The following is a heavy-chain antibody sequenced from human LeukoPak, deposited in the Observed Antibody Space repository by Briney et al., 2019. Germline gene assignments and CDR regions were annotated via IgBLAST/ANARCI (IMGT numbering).Heavy chain of an antibody. V-gene: IGHV2-5*02. Sequence: EFGATLVKPTQTLTLTCTFSGFSLTTSGVAVGWIRQPHRKTLQWLTLIYWDDAKRHSPSLKSRLTVTKDTSKNQVVLTVTNMDPVDTATYYCAYKAPTSWYQAWGQGTLATFSS. CDR2: IYWDDAK. CDR1: GFSLTTSGVA. D-gene: IGHD6-13*01. J-gene: IGHJ4*02. CDR3: AYKAPTSWYQA.